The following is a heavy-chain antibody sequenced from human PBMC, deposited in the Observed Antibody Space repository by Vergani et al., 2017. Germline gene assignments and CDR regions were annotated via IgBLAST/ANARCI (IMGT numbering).Heavy chain of an antibody. V-gene: IGHV3-23*01. Sequence: EVQLLESGGGLVQPGGSLRLSCAASGFTFSSYAMSWVRQAPGKGLEWVSAISGSGGSTYYADSVKGRFTISRDNSKNTLYLQMNSLRAEDTAVYYCAKVIGIFGVVTPKVRYDYWDQGTLVTVSS. CDR2: ISGSGGST. J-gene: IGHJ4*02. CDR3: AKVIGIFGVVTPKVRYDY. CDR1: GFTFSSYA. D-gene: IGHD3-3*01.